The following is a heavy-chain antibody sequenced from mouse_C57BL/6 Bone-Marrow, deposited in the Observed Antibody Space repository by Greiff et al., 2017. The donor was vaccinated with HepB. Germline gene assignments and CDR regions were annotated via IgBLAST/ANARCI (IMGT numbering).Heavy chain of an antibody. Sequence: EVKLMESGGGLVKPGGSLKLSCAASGFTFSDYGMHWVRQAPEKGLEWVAYISSGSSTIYYADTVKGRFTISRDNAKNTLFLQMTSLRSEDTAMYYCVRAYQGAMDYCGQGTSVTVSS. V-gene: IGHV5-17*01. D-gene: IGHD2-10*01. CDR2: ISSGSSTI. CDR1: GFTFSDYG. J-gene: IGHJ4*01. CDR3: VRAYQGAMDY.